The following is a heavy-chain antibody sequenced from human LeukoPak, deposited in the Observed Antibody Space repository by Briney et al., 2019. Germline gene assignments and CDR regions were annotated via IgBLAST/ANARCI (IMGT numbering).Heavy chain of an antibody. CDR2: INPNSGGT. CDR3: AREVTIFGVVHD. D-gene: IGHD3-3*01. J-gene: IGHJ4*02. Sequence: ASVKVSCKASGYTFTGYYMHWVRQAPGQGLEWMGWINPNSGGTNYAQKFQGRVTMTRDTSISTAYMELSRLRSDDTAVYYCAREVTIFGVVHDWGQGTLVTVSS. V-gene: IGHV1-2*02. CDR1: GYTFTGYY.